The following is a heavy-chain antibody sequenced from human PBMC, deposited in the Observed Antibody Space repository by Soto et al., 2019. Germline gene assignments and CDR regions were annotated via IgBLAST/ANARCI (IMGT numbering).Heavy chain of an antibody. Sequence: GETLRLSCAADVCTFSYYALHWVRRAPGKGLEWVSSISGIRDYIRYADSVKGRFTISRDNAKTSLYLQMNSLTAEDTAVYYCAREGVHNYNEYYFDYWGQGTLVTVSS. D-gene: IGHD3-22*01. CDR3: AREGVHNYNEYYFDY. CDR1: VCTFSYYA. CDR2: ISGIRDYI. J-gene: IGHJ4*02. V-gene: IGHV3-21*06.